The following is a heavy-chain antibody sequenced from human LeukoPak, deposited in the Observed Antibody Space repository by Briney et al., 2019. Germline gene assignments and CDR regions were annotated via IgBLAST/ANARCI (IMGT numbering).Heavy chain of an antibody. CDR2: INPNSGGT. V-gene: IGHV1-2*02. Sequence: ASVKVSCKASGYTFTGYYMHWVRQAPGQGLEWMGWINPNSGGTSYAQKFQGRVTMTRDMSTSTVYMELSSLRSEDTAVYYCARDRRVVVLYPPRSGWFDPWGQGTLVTVSS. D-gene: IGHD3-22*01. CDR3: ARDRRVVVLYPPRSGWFDP. CDR1: GYTFTGYY. J-gene: IGHJ5*02.